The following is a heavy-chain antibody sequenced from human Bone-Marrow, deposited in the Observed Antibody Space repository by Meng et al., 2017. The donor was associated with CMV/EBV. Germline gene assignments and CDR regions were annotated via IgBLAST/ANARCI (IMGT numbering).Heavy chain of an antibody. CDR1: GGANSRRTW. Sequence: VSGGANSRRTWWKWVRRPPGNELEGIGEIYHTGSTNYTPSLNSRVTISVDKFKNLSSPKLSSVTAADTAVYYCARESMVHEYYFDYWGQGTLVTVSS. V-gene: IGHV4-4*02. CDR2: IYHTGST. D-gene: IGHD3-10*01. CDR3: ARESMVHEYYFDY. J-gene: IGHJ4*02.